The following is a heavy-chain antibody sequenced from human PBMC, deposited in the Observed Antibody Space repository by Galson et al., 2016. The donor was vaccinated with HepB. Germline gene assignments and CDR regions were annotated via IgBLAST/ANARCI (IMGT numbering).Heavy chain of an antibody. CDR3: VRLTKMGLRRSFDY. Sequence: SLRLSCAASGFIFGNYWMHWVSRIDSDGHSQNYADSVKGRFIISRDNAKSTLYLQMNSLRAEDTAMYYCVRLTKMGLRRSFDYWGQGTLVTVSS. CDR2: IDSDGHSQ. D-gene: IGHD5-24*01. V-gene: IGHV3-74*01. CDR1: GFIFGNYW. J-gene: IGHJ4*02.